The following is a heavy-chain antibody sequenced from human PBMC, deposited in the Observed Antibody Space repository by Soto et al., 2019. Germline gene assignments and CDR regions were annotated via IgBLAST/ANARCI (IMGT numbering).Heavy chain of an antibody. CDR3: ARTAGGRVRGALDI. D-gene: IGHD6-13*01. Sequence: QVHLEESGGGVVQPGTSLRLSCVGSGFTFSSYGMHWVRQAPGKGLEWVAVIPNTENKKYYADSVKGRFTISRDNSQNTLFLQKDSLMSEDTAMYYCARTAGGRVRGALDIWGQGTMVTVS. CDR2: IPNTENKK. J-gene: IGHJ3*02. V-gene: IGHV3-30-3*01. CDR1: GFTFSSYG.